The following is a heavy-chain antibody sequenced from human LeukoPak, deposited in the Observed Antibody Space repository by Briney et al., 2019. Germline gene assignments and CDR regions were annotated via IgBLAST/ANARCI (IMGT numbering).Heavy chain of an antibody. CDR3: ARATSLGVVGRGYFDY. V-gene: IGHV4-4*02. Sequence: SGTLSLTCAVSGGSISSSNWWSWVRQPPGKGLEWIGEIYHSGSTNYNPSLKSRVTISVDKSKNQFSLKLSSVTAADTAVYYCARATSLGVVGRGYFDYWGQGTLVTVSS. CDR2: IYHSGST. D-gene: IGHD3-10*01. J-gene: IGHJ4*02. CDR1: GGSISSSNW.